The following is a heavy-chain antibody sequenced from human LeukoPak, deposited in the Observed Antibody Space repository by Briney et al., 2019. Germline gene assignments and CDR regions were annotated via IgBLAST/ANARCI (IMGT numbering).Heavy chain of an antibody. D-gene: IGHD6-19*01. CDR2: ISGSGGST. Sequence: PGGSLRLSCAASGFTFSSYATSWVRQAPGKGLEWVSAISGSGGSTYYADSVKGRFTISRDNSKNTLYLQMNSLRAEDTAVYYCAKEGRYSSGWWYYFDYWGQGTLVTVSS. J-gene: IGHJ4*02. CDR3: AKEGRYSSGWWYYFDY. CDR1: GFTFSSYA. V-gene: IGHV3-23*01.